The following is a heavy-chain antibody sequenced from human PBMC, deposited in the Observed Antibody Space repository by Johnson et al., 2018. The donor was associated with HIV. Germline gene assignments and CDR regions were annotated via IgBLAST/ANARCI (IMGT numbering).Heavy chain of an antibody. Sequence: VQLVESGGGLVQPGGSLRLSCGASGFSVSNNYMNWVRQAPGKGLEWVSVIYSGGSTYYADSVKGRFTISRDNSKNTLYLQMNSLRAEDTAVYYCAKDLFLEDDFWSGYLFSAFDIWGQGTMVTVSS. D-gene: IGHD3-3*01. CDR2: IYSGGST. CDR3: AKDLFLEDDFWSGYLFSAFDI. CDR1: GFSVSNNY. J-gene: IGHJ3*02. V-gene: IGHV3-66*01.